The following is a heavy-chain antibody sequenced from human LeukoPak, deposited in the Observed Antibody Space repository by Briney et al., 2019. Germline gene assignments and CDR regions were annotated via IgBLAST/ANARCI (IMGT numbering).Heavy chain of an antibody. V-gene: IGHV3-21*01. J-gene: IGHJ4*02. D-gene: IGHD4-23*01. Sequence: TGGSLRLSCAASGFTFSSYSMNWVRQAPGKGLEWVSSISSSSSYIYYADSVKGRFTISRDNAKNSLYLQMNSLRAEDTAVYYCARDAGYGGNSDYWGQGTLVTVSS. CDR1: GFTFSSYS. CDR2: ISSSSSYI. CDR3: ARDAGYGGNSDY.